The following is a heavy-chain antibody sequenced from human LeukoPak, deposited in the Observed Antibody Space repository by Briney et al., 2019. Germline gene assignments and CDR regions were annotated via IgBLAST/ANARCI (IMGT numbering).Heavy chain of an antibody. CDR3: ASGDCSSTSCLDY. D-gene: IGHD2-2*01. V-gene: IGHV5-51*01. CDR1: GYSFTSYW. J-gene: IGHJ4*02. Sequence: GESLKISCKGSGYSFTSYWIGWVRQMPGKGLEWMGIIYPGDSDTRYSPSFQGQVTTSADKSISTAYLQWSSLKASDTAMYYCASGDCSSTSCLDYWGQGTLVTVSS. CDR2: IYPGDSDT.